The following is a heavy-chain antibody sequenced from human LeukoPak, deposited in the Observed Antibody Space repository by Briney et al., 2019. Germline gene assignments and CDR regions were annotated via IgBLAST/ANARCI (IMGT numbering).Heavy chain of an antibody. CDR1: GFTVSSNY. CDR3: SKGDHQAGSYSSWDS. CDR2: ISSSAFGT. J-gene: IGHJ4*02. D-gene: IGHD1-26*01. Sequence: PGGSLRLSCAASGFTVSSNYMSWVRQAPGKGLEWVSTISSSAFGTYYADSVRGRFTISRDNSKNTLYLQMNSLRAEDTAVYYCSKGDHQAGSYSSWDSWGQGTLVTVSS. V-gene: IGHV3-23*01.